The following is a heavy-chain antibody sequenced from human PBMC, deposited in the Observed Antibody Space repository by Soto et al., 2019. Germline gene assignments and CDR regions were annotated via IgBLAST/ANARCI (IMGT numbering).Heavy chain of an antibody. CDR3: ARSPWELQAGMDV. CDR1: GGTFSSYA. V-gene: IGHV1-69*13. CDR2: IIPIFGTA. Sequence: ASVKVSCKASGGTFSSYAISWVLQAPGQGLEWMGGIIPIFGTANYAQKFQGRVTITADESTSTAYMELSSLRSEDTAVYYCARSPWELQAGMDVWGQGTTVTVSS. D-gene: IGHD1-26*01. J-gene: IGHJ6*02.